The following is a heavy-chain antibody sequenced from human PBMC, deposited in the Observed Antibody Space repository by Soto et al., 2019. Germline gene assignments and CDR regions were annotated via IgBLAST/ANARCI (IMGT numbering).Heavy chain of an antibody. Sequence: QVQLVESGGGVVQPGRSLRLSCAASGFTFSSYAMHWVRQSPGKGREWVAVISYDGSNKYYADSVKGRFTISRDNSKNTLYLQMNSLRAEDTSVYYCARVLGAEGFGALWAHYYDYYGMDVWGQGTTVTVSS. J-gene: IGHJ6*02. V-gene: IGHV3-30-3*01. D-gene: IGHD3-16*01. CDR2: ISYDGSNK. CDR1: GFTFSSYA. CDR3: ARVLGAEGFGALWAHYYDYYGMDV.